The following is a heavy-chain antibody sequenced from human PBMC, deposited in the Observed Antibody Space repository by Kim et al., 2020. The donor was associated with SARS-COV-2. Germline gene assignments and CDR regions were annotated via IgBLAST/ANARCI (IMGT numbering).Heavy chain of an antibody. V-gene: IGHV1-18*04. Sequence: ASVKVSCKASGYTFTSYGISWVRQAPGQGLEWMGWISAYNGNTNYAQKLQGRVTMTTDTSTSTAYMELRSLRSDDTAVYYCARIFKDDILTEDDYWGQGTLVTVSS. CDR3: ARIFKDDILTEDDY. CDR1: GYTFTSYG. J-gene: IGHJ4*02. CDR2: ISAYNGNT. D-gene: IGHD3-9*01.